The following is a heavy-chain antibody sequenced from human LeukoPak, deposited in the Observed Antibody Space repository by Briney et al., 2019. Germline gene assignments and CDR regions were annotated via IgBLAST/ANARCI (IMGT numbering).Heavy chain of an antibody. J-gene: IGHJ5*02. CDR2: IYHSGST. Sequence: SQTLSLTCAVSGGSISSGGYSWSWIRQPPGKGLEWIGYIYHSGSTYYNPSLKSRVTISVDRSKTQFSLKLSSVTAADTAVYYCARRHYGGNFNWFDPWGQGTLVTVSS. CDR3: ARRHYGGNFNWFDP. D-gene: IGHD4-23*01. CDR1: GGSISSGGYS. V-gene: IGHV4-30-2*01.